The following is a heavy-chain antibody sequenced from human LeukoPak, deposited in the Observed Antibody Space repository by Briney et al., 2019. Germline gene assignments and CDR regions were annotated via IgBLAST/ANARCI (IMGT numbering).Heavy chain of an antibody. D-gene: IGHD3-10*01. CDR3: ARDVFGSGSYYKVY. CDR1: GFTVSSNY. CDR2: IYSGGST. Sequence: GGSLRLSCAASGFTVSSNYMSWVRQAPGKGLEWVSVIYSGGSTYYADSVKGRFTISRDNSKNTLYLQMNSLRAEDTAVYYCARDVFGSGSYYKVYWGQGTLVTVSS. J-gene: IGHJ4*02. V-gene: IGHV3-53*01.